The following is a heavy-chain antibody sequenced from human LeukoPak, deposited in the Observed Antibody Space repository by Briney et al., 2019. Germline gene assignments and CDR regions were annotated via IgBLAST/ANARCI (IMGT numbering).Heavy chain of an antibody. CDR3: AKSLGGSYSALDI. Sequence: GGSLRLFCAASGFSFSIYGMHWVRHAPGKAVEGVAVIWSDGSNKYYRQSVKGRFTISRDNSQNTLYLQMNSLRAEDTAVYYCAKSLGGSYSALDIWGQGTMVTVSP. CDR2: IWSDGSNK. CDR1: GFSFSIYG. V-gene: IGHV3-33*03. J-gene: IGHJ3*02. D-gene: IGHD3-10*01.